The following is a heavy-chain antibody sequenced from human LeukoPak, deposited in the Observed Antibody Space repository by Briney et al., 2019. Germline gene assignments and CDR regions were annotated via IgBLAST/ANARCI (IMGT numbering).Heavy chain of an antibody. CDR2: INSDGSTT. V-gene: IGHV3-74*01. D-gene: IGHD3-10*01. Sequence: PGGSLRLSCAASGFTFITYWMHWVRQAPGKGLVWVSSINSDGSTTTYADSVKGRFTISRDNAKNMAYLQMNSLRAEDTAVYYCARAFGSGSQVINYFDFWGQGTLVTVSS. J-gene: IGHJ4*02. CDR3: ARAFGSGSQVINYFDF. CDR1: GFTFITYW.